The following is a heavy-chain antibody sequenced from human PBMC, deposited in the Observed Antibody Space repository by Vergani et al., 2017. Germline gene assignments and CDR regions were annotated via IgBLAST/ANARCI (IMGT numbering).Heavy chain of an antibody. CDR3: ARDDGSGVLDY. Sequence: QVQLVQSGAEVKKPGSSVKVSCKASGGTFSSYTISWVRQAPGQGLEWMGRIIPILGIANYAQKFHGRVTITADKSTSTAYMELSSLRSEDTAVYYCARDDGSGVLDYWGQETLVTVSA. V-gene: IGHV1-69*08. J-gene: IGHJ4*02. CDR1: GGTFSSYT. CDR2: IIPILGIA. D-gene: IGHD3-10*01.